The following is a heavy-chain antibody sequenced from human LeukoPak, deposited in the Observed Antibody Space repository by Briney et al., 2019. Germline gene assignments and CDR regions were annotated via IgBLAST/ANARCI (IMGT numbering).Heavy chain of an antibody. Sequence: GGSLRLSCAASGFTFSSYAMSWVRQAPGKGLEWVSAISGSGGSTYYADSVKGRFTISRDNSKNTLYLQMNSLRAEDTAVYYCAKARPRITMVRGVNLGGYYFDYWGQGTLVTVSS. D-gene: IGHD3-10*01. CDR1: GFTFSSYA. V-gene: IGHV3-23*01. CDR2: ISGSGGST. J-gene: IGHJ4*02. CDR3: AKARPRITMVRGVNLGGYYFDY.